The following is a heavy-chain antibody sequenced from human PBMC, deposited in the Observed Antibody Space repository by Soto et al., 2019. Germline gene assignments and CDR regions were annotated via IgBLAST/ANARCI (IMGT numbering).Heavy chain of an antibody. CDR2: INGGGGST. CDR1: GFTFSSYT. V-gene: IGHV3-23*01. D-gene: IGHD2-15*01. Sequence: EVQLLEAGGDLIQPGGSLRLSCAASGFTFSSYTMTWVRQAPGKGLEWVSAINGGGGSTYYADSVKGRFTISSDNSKDTLYLQMNSLIAEDTAVYYWAKEKVWSGGSCYYDYWGQGTLVTVSS. J-gene: IGHJ4*02. CDR3: AKEKVWSGGSCYYDY.